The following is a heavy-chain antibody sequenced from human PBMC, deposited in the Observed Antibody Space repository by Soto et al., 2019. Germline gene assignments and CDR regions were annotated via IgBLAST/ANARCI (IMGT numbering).Heavy chain of an antibody. Sequence: GGSLRLSCAASGFTFSSYAMSWVRQAPGKGLEWVSAISGSGGSTYYADSVKGRFTISRDNSKNTLYLQMNSLRAEDTAVYYCAKGSYSSSWYTPGPNYFDYWGQGTLVTSPQ. CDR1: GFTFSSYA. CDR3: AKGSYSSSWYTPGPNYFDY. J-gene: IGHJ4*02. CDR2: ISGSGGST. D-gene: IGHD6-13*01. V-gene: IGHV3-23*01.